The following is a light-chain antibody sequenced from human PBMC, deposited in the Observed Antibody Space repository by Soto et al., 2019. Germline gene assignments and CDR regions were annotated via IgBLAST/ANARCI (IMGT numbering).Light chain of an antibody. J-gene: IGLJ1*01. Sequence: QSVLTQPPSVSPAPGQKVTISCSGSSSIIGGNSVSWYQQLPGTAPKLLIYDDNKRPSGIPDRFSGSKSGTSATLGITGFQTGDEADYYCGSWDSSLSAYVFGTGTKVTVL. CDR1: SSIIGGNS. CDR2: DDN. CDR3: GSWDSSLSAYV. V-gene: IGLV1-51*01.